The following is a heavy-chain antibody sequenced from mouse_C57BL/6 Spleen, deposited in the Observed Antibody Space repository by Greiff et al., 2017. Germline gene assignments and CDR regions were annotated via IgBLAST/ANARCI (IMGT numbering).Heavy chain of an antibody. V-gene: IGHV1-15*01. CDR1: GYTFTDYE. CDR3: TRSKITFDY. J-gene: IGHJ2*01. CDR2: IDPETGGT. D-gene: IGHD2-4*01. Sequence: QVQLQQSGAELVRPGASVTLSCKASGYTFTDYEMHWVKQTPVHGLEWIGAIDPETGGTAYNQKFKGQAILTADKSSSTAYMELRSLTSEDSAVYYCTRSKITFDYWGQGTTLTVSS.